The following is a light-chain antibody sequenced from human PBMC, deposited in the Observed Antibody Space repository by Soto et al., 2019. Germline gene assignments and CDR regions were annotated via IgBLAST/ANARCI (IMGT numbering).Light chain of an antibody. V-gene: IGKV3-11*01. Sequence: EIVLTQSPATLSLSPGESATLSCRASQSVSSYLAWYQQKPGQAPRLLLYDASNRATGIPARFSGSGSGTDLTLTISSLEPEDFAVYYCQQRSNWPPLTFGGGTKVDIK. CDR2: DAS. CDR3: QQRSNWPPLT. CDR1: QSVSSY. J-gene: IGKJ4*01.